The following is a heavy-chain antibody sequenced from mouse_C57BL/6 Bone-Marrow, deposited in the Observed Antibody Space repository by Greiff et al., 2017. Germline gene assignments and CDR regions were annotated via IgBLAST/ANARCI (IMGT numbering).Heavy chain of an antibody. V-gene: IGHV1-53*01. D-gene: IGHD4-1*01. J-gene: IGHJ4*01. CDR3: ARNILGNYAMDY. Sequence: VQLQQPGTELVKPGASVKLSCKASGYTFTSYWMHWVKQRPGQGLEWIGNINPSNGGTNYNEKFKSKATLTVDKSSSTAYMQLSSLTSEDYAVYYCARNILGNYAMDYWGQGTSVTVSS. CDR2: INPSNGGT. CDR1: GYTFTSYW.